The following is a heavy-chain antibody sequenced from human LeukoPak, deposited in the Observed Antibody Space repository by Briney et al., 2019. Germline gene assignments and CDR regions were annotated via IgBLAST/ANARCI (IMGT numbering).Heavy chain of an antibody. CDR1: GFAFSTYG. CDR2: IQYDGRNK. Sequence: PGGSLRLSCAASGFAFSTYGMHWVRQAPGKGLEWVAYIQYDGRNKQYADSVKGRFTISRDNSKNTLYLQMNTLKADDTALYYCAKKKAGNGDRFDSWGQGTLLTVSS. D-gene: IGHD2-8*01. CDR3: AKKKAGNGDRFDS. J-gene: IGHJ4*02. V-gene: IGHV3-30*02.